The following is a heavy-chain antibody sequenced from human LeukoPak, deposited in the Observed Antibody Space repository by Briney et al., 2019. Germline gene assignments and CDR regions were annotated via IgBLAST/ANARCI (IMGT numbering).Heavy chain of an antibody. V-gene: IGHV3-7*01. CDR1: GFTFSSYW. CDR3: AREYSSGWFDP. CDR2: IKQDGSEK. J-gene: IGHJ5*02. Sequence: GGSLRLSCAASGFTFSSYWMSWVRQAPGKGLEWVANIKQDGSEKYYVDSVKGRFTIFRDNAKNSLYLQMNSLRAEDTAVYYCAREYSSGWFDPWGQGTLVTVSS. D-gene: IGHD6-19*01.